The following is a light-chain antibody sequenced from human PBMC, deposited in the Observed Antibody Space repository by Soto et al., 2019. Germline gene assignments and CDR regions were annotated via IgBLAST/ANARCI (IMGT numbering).Light chain of an antibody. V-gene: IGKV3-20*01. CDR3: QQYSSLPHT. J-gene: IGKJ2*01. Sequence: ESVFTQSPGTLSLSPGERATLSCRASQSVTNRYFAWYQQRPGQAPRLLIYGISNRATGIPDRFNGSGSGTDFTLTISRLEPEDFVVYYCQQYSSLPHTFCQGTKVDIK. CDR1: QSVTNRY. CDR2: GIS.